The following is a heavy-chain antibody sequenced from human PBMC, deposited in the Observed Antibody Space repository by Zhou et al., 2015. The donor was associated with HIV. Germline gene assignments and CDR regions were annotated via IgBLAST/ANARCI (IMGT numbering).Heavy chain of an antibody. Sequence: QVQLVQSGAEVKKPGSSVKVSCKASGGTFSSYAISWVRQAPGQGLEWMGGIIPIFGTANYAQKFQGRVTITADKSTSTAYMELSSLRSEDTAVYYCVRDRGAARPDWRYFDLWGRGTLVTVSS. D-gene: IGHD6-6*01. CDR1: GGTFSSYA. J-gene: IGHJ2*01. CDR3: VRDRGAARPDWRYFDL. V-gene: IGHV1-69*06. CDR2: IIPIFGTA.